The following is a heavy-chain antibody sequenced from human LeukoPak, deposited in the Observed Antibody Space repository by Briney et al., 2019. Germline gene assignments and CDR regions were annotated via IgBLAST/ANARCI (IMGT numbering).Heavy chain of an antibody. V-gene: IGHV1-46*01. D-gene: IGHD1-26*01. CDR3: ARDPLLPRDAFDI. CDR1: GYTFTSYY. Sequence: GASVTVSCKASGYTFTSYYMHWVRQAPGQGLEWMGIINPSGGSTSYAQKFQGRVTITRDTSTSTVYMELSSLRSEDTAVYSCARDPLLPRDAFDIWGQGTMVTVSS. J-gene: IGHJ3*02. CDR2: INPSGGST.